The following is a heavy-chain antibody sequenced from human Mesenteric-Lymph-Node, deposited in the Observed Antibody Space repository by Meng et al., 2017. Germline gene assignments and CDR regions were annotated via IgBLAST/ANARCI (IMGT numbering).Heavy chain of an antibody. CDR1: GASIGSGGSY. D-gene: IGHD2-21*01. CDR3: AREGRSHQVGVSVY. Sequence: QVRLRASARRLVRPSQTLSPTCTFSGASIGSGGSYWSWIRQPPGRGLEWIGYIYNSGSTYYNPSLKSRVTISVDTSKNQFSLKLRFVTAADTAVYYCAREGRSHQVGVSVYWGQGNLVTVSS. J-gene: IGHJ4*02. V-gene: IGHV4-30-4*01. CDR2: IYNSGST.